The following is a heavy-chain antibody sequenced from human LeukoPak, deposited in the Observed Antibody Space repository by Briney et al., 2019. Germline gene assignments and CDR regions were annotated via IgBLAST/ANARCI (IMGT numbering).Heavy chain of an antibody. V-gene: IGHV3-33*01. CDR1: GFTFSSYG. Sequence: GGSLRLSCAASGFTFSSYGMHWVRQAPGKGLEWVAVIWYDGSNKYYADSVKGRFTISRDNSKNTLYLQMNSLRTEDTAVYYCARALPGSYYDSSGYYSPDIWGQGTMVTVSS. D-gene: IGHD3-22*01. J-gene: IGHJ3*02. CDR3: ARALPGSYYDSSGYYSPDI. CDR2: IWYDGSNK.